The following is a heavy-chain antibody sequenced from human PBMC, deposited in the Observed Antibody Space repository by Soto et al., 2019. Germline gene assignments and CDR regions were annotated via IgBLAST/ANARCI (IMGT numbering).Heavy chain of an antibody. J-gene: IGHJ6*02. CDR3: AKDLGVVAKTGGMDA. CDR1: GFTFSSYG. V-gene: IGHV3-30*18. CDR2: ISYDGSNK. Sequence: GGSLRLSCAASGFTFSSYGMHWVRQAPGKGLEWVAVISYDGSNKYYADSVKGRFTISRDNSKNTLYLQMNSLRAEDTAVYYCAKDLGVVAKTGGMDAWGQGTTVTVSS. D-gene: IGHD3-22*01.